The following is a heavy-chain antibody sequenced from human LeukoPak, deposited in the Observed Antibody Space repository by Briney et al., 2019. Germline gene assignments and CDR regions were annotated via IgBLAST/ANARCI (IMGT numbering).Heavy chain of an antibody. J-gene: IGHJ5*02. CDR2: ISSSSSYI. CDR3: ARAPGSSSWFARRVNWFDP. Sequence: GGSLRLSCAASGFTFSSYSMNWVRQAPGKGLEWVSSISSSSSYIYYADSVKGRFTISRDNAMNSLYLQMNSLRAEDTAVYYCARAPGSSSWFARRVNWFDPWGQGTLVTVSS. CDR1: GFTFSSYS. V-gene: IGHV3-21*01. D-gene: IGHD6-13*01.